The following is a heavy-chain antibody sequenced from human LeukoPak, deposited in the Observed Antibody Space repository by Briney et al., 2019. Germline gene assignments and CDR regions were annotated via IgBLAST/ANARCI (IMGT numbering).Heavy chain of an antibody. Sequence: GGSLRLSCAASGFTFSSYAMHWVRQAPGKGLEWVAVISYDGSNKYYADSVKGRFTISRDNAKKSLYLQMNSPRPEDTALYYCAKSGIFQGYYFYYMDVWGKGTTVTISS. CDR2: ISYDGSNK. D-gene: IGHD2-15*01. CDR1: GFTFSSYA. J-gene: IGHJ6*03. CDR3: AKSGIFQGYYFYYMDV. V-gene: IGHV3-30*04.